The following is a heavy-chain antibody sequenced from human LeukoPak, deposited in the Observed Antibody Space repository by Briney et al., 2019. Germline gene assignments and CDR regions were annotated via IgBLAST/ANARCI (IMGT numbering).Heavy chain of an antibody. D-gene: IGHD3-3*01. Sequence: GASVKVSCKASGGAFSSYAISWVRQAPGQGLEWMGGIIPIFGTADYAQKFQGRVTITTDESTSTAYMELSSLRSEDTAVYYCATSVMYDFWSGQGEYYFDYWGQGTLVTVSS. J-gene: IGHJ4*02. CDR3: ATSVMYDFWSGQGEYYFDY. CDR1: GGAFSSYA. CDR2: IIPIFGTA. V-gene: IGHV1-69*05.